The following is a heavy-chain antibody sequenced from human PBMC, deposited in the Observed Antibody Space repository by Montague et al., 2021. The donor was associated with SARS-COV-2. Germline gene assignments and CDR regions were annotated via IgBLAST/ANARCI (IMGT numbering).Heavy chain of an antibody. J-gene: IGHJ4*02. V-gene: IGHV4-59*02. D-gene: IGHD4-23*01. CDR3: AKASRGYGGDFDS. CDR1: GDSANRNY. Sequence: SETLSLTCSVSGDSANRNYWSWVRQPPGKGLEWLGYIFYSGSTYNPSLNSRVTMSLDTSKNHFSLNLISVTAADTAVYYCAKASRGYGGDFDSWGQGTLVTVSS. CDR2: IFYSGST.